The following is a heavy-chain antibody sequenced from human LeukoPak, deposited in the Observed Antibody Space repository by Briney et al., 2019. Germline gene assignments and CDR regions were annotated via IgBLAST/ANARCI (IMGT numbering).Heavy chain of an antibody. CDR3: AREVDTAMVNWFDP. D-gene: IGHD5-18*01. Sequence: ASVKVSCKASGGTFSSYAISWVRQAPGQGLEWMGGIIPIFGTANYAQKFQGRVTITADESTSTAYMELSSRRSEDTAVYYCAREVDTAMVNWFDPWGQGTLVTVSS. CDR1: GGTFSSYA. CDR2: IIPIFGTA. J-gene: IGHJ5*02. V-gene: IGHV1-69*13.